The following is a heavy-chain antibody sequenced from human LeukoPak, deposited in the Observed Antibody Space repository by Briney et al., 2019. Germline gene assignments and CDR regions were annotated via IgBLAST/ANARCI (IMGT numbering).Heavy chain of an antibody. V-gene: IGHV4-59*08. J-gene: IGHJ6*02. Sequence: SETPSLTCTVSGGSISSYYWSWIRQPPGKGLEWIGYIYYSGSTNYNPSLKSRVTISVDTSKNQFSLKLSSVTAADTAVYYCARSSGYWYYYYGMDVWGQGTTVTVSS. CDR1: GGSISSYY. CDR3: ARSSGYWYYYYGMDV. D-gene: IGHD3-22*01. CDR2: IYYSGST.